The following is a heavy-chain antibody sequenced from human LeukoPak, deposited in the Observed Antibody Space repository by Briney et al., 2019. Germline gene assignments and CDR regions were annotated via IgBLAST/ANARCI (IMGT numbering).Heavy chain of an antibody. CDR2: IYYSGST. Sequence: SETLSLTCTVSGGSISSYYWGWIRQPPGKGLEWIGSIYYSGSTYYNPSLKSRVTISVDTSKNQFSLKLSSVTAADTAVYYCARDLGGAAAGTGDYWGQGTLVTVSS. V-gene: IGHV4-39*07. CDR1: GGSISSYY. J-gene: IGHJ4*02. CDR3: ARDLGGAAAGTGDY. D-gene: IGHD6-13*01.